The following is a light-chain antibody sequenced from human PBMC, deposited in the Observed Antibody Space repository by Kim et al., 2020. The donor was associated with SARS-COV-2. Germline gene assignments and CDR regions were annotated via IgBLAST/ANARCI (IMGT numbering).Light chain of an antibody. CDR1: NIGTKN. CDR3: QVWDSGTAV. J-gene: IGLJ3*02. CDR2: RDS. Sequence: VALRQTARISCGGNNIGTKNVHWYQQKPGQAPVLVIYRDSNRPSVIPERFSGSNSGNTATLSISRAQAGDEADYYCQVWDSGTAVFGGGTQLTVL. V-gene: IGLV3-9*01.